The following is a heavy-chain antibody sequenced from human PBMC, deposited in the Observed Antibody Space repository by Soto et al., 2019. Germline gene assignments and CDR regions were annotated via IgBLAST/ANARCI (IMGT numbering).Heavy chain of an antibody. V-gene: IGHV4-39*01. CDR1: GGSISSSSYY. CDR3: ARAYYGSGTYFFYYYYLIDF. J-gene: IGHJ6*03. Sequence: PSETLSLTCTVSGGSISSSSYYWGWIRQPPGKELEWIGSIYYSGSTYYNPSLKSRVTISIDTSKNQFSLKLSSVTAADTAVYYCARAYYGSGTYFFYYYYLIDFWGKRTTDTGSS. CDR2: IYYSGST. D-gene: IGHD3-10*01.